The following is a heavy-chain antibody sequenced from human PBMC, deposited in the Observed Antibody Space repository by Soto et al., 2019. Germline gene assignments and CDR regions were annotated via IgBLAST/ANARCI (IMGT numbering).Heavy chain of an antibody. Sequence: QVQLQESGPGLVKPSGTLSLTCAVSGGSISSSNWWSWVRQPPGKGLEWIGEIYHSGSTNYNPSLTRRVTISVDKSKNQFSLMLSSVTAADTAVYYCARDQGFRAAMVTYFDYWGQGTLVTVAS. CDR3: ARDQGFRAAMVTYFDY. J-gene: IGHJ4*02. CDR1: GGSISSSNW. V-gene: IGHV4-4*02. D-gene: IGHD5-18*01. CDR2: IYHSGST.